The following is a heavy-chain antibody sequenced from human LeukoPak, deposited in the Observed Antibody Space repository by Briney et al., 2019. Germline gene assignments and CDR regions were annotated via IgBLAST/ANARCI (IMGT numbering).Heavy chain of an antibody. D-gene: IGHD3-16*01. J-gene: IGHJ3*02. CDR2: IYYTGSR. CDR3: ARVGGAPLGAFDI. Sequence: PSETLSLTCTVSGGSVTSYYWSWIRQSPGKGLEWIGYIYYTGSRNYNPSLKSRATTSIDRSKNQFSLKLNSVTAADTAVYCCARVGGAPLGAFDIWGQGTMVTVSS. CDR1: GGSVTSYY. V-gene: IGHV4-59*02.